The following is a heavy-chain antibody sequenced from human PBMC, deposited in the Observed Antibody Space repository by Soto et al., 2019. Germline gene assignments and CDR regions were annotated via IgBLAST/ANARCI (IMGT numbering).Heavy chain of an antibody. CDR1: GFTFDDYG. CDR2: IDWNGRST. Sequence: EVQLVESGGGVVRPGGSLRLSCAASGFTFDDYGMTWVRQAPGKGLEWVSGIDWNGRSTGYADSVKGRFTISRDNAKSSLYLKMNSLRADDTALYYCARVRTAISVDAFDIWGQGTMVTVSS. V-gene: IGHV3-20*04. J-gene: IGHJ3*02. CDR3: ARVRTAISVDAFDI. D-gene: IGHD2-21*02.